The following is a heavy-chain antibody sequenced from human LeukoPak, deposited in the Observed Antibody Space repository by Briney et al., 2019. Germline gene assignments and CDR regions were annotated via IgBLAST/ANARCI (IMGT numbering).Heavy chain of an antibody. CDR1: GYTFTSYY. D-gene: IGHD6-6*01. V-gene: IGHV1-2*06. CDR3: ARGRPELEYSSSSWWFDP. Sequence: ASVKVSCKASGYTFTSYYMHWVRQAPGQGLEWMGRINPNSGGTNYAQKFQGRVTMTRDTSISTAYMKLSRLRSDDTAVYYCARGRPELEYSSSSWWFDPWGQGTLVTVSS. J-gene: IGHJ5*02. CDR2: INPNSGGT.